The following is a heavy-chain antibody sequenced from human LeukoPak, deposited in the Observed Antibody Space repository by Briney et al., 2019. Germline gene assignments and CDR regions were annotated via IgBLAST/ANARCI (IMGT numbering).Heavy chain of an antibody. Sequence: GGSLRLSCAASGFPSALFWVTWVRQAPGKGAGIVATMIRVGSEVAYGYSVRGQFPISRDKAKNSLYLQMYRLRAEDTAVYYCARGIDEWLYLNYWGQGALVTVSS. V-gene: IGHV3-7*04. CDR1: GFPSALFW. CDR2: MIRVGSEV. J-gene: IGHJ4*02. CDR3: ARGIDEWLYLNY. D-gene: IGHD3-3*01.